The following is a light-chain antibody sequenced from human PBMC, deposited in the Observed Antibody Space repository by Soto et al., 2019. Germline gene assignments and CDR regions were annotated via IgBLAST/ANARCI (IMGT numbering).Light chain of an antibody. J-gene: IGLJ1*01. Sequence: QSALTQPRSVSGSPGQSVTISCTGTSSDVGDFKYVSWYQQHPGKAPKFMIYDVNKRPSGVPDRFSGSKSGNTASLTISGLQAEDEADYYCAAWDDNLNAYVFGSGTKLTVL. CDR1: SSDVGDFKY. CDR2: DVN. V-gene: IGLV2-11*01. CDR3: AAWDDNLNAYV.